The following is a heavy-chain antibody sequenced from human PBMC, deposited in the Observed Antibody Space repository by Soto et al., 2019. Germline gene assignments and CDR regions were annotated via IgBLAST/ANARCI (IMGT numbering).Heavy chain of an antibody. CDR1: GGSMNSGGYC. Sequence: QVQLQESGPGLVKPSQTLSLTCTVSGGSMNSGGYCWNWIRQHPGEGLEWIGCISYGGTTSYNPSLKSRVTISVDTSKNQFSLKLSSVTAADTAVSYCSRGILVWGQGTLITVSS. V-gene: IGHV4-31*03. CDR2: ISYGGTT. J-gene: IGHJ4*02. CDR3: SRGILV. D-gene: IGHD2-15*01.